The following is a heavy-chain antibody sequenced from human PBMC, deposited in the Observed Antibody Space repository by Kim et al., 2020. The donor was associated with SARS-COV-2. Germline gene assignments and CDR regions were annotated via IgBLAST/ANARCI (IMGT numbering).Heavy chain of an antibody. CDR2: INHSGST. V-gene: IGHV4-34*01. CDR1: GGSFSGYY. CDR3: ARRGYYDILTGRRPFDY. J-gene: IGHJ4*02. Sequence: SETLSHTCAVYGGSFSGYYWSWIRQPPGKGLEWIGEINHSGSTNYNPSLKSRVTISVDTSKNQFSLKLSSVTAADTAVYYCARRGYYDILTGRRPFDYWGQGTLVTVSS. D-gene: IGHD3-9*01.